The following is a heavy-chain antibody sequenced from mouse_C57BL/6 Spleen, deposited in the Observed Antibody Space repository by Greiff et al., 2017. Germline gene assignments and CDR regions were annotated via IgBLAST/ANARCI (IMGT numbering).Heavy chain of an antibody. D-gene: IGHD1-1*01. CDR3: ARTLYYGSSYYFDY. CDR2: IDPSDSYT. CDR1: GYTFTSYW. Sequence: QVQLKQPGAELVRPGTSVKLSCKASGYTFTSYWMHWVKQRPGQGLEWIGVIDPSDSYTNYNQKFKGKATLTVDTSSSTAYMQLSSLTSEDSAVYYCARTLYYGSSYYFDYWGQGTTLTVSS. V-gene: IGHV1-59*01. J-gene: IGHJ2*01.